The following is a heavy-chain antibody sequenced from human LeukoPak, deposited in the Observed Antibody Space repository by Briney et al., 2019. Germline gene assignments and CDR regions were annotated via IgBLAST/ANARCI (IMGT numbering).Heavy chain of an antibody. CDR2: INPNSGDT. J-gene: IGHJ4*02. Sequence: ASVKVFCKASGYTFSDYYIHWVRQAPGQGLEWMGWINPNSGDTNYEQKFQDWVTMTRDTSVNTVYMELSSLKSDDTAVYYCARVGYYYGAGSHFKALDSWGQGTLVIVSS. CDR1: GYTFSDYY. CDR3: ARVGYYYGAGSHFKALDS. D-gene: IGHD3-10*01. V-gene: IGHV1-2*04.